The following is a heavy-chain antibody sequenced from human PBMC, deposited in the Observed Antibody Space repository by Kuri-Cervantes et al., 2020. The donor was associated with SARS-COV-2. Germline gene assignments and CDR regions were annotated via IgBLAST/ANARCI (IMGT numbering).Heavy chain of an antibody. CDR2: INSDGSST. D-gene: IGHD6-19*01. CDR3: ARDPDSSGWYAGDAFDI. Sequence: ETLSLTCAASGFTFSSYWMHWVRQAPGKGLAWVSRINSDGSSTSYADSVKGRFTISRDSAKNTLYLQMNSLRAEDTAVYYCARDPDSSGWYAGDAFDIWGQGTMVTVSS. J-gene: IGHJ3*02. V-gene: IGHV3-74*01. CDR1: GFTFSSYW.